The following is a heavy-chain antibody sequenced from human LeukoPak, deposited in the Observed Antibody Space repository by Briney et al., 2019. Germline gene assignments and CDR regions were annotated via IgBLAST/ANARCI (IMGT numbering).Heavy chain of an antibody. D-gene: IGHD3-22*01. V-gene: IGHV4-39*01. CDR2: VYYTGIT. Sequence: SETLSLTCTVAGGSISSSTYNWGWIRQPPGKGLEWIGSVYYTGITYYNPSVESRVTISVDTSKNHFSLELNSVTAADAGVYFCARQVRSPVVMFMDVWGKGTTVIVSS. J-gene: IGHJ6*03. CDR3: ARQVRSPVVMFMDV. CDR1: GGSISSSTYN.